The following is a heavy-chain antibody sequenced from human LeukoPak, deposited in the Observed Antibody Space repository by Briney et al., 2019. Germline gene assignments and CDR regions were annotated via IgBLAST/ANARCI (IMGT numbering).Heavy chain of an antibody. CDR1: GSRFISYL. J-gene: IGHJ6*02. Sequence: GAALQISCTGSGSRFISYLIGWVRPLPGKGLGWMGIIYPGDSDTRYSPSFQGQVTISADKSISTAYLQWSSLKASDTAMYYCARHHCSSTSCYLGYYYGMDVCGQGTTVTVSS. CDR3: ARHHCSSTSCYLGYYYGMDV. CDR2: IYPGDSDT. D-gene: IGHD2-2*01. V-gene: IGHV5-51*01.